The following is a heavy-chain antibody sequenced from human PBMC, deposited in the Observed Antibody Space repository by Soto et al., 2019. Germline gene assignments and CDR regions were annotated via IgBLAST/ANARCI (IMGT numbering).Heavy chain of an antibody. CDR1: GNSFTDYH. V-gene: IGHV1-2*04. J-gene: IGHJ6*02. CDR2: INPKSGGT. Sequence: ASVKVSCKASGNSFTDYHIHWVRQAPGQGLEWLGRINPKSGGTSTAQKFQGWVTMTTDTSISTASMELTRLTSDDTAIYYCARGDSTDCSNGVCSFFYNHDMDVWGQGTTVTVSS. CDR3: ARGDSTDCSNGVCSFFYNHDMDV. D-gene: IGHD2-8*01.